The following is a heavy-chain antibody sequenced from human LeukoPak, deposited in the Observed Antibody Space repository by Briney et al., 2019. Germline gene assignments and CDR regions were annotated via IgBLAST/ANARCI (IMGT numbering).Heavy chain of an antibody. J-gene: IGHJ4*02. CDR2: IYYSGST. CDR3: ARDRWLGY. Sequence: KTSETLSLTCTVSGGSISSYYWSWVRQPPGKGLEWIGYIYYSGSTNYNPSLKSRVTILVDTSKNQFSLKVSSVTAADTAVYYCARDRWLGYWGQGTLVTVSS. V-gene: IGHV4-59*01. D-gene: IGHD5-18*01. CDR1: GGSISSYY.